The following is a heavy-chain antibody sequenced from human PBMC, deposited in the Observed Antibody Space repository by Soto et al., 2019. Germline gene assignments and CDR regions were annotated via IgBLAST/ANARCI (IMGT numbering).Heavy chain of an antibody. D-gene: IGHD3-9*01. J-gene: IGHJ4*02. CDR2: INAGNGNT. CDR3: ARGAGDYDILTGYLTFDD. CDR1: GYTFTSYA. V-gene: IGHV1-3*01. Sequence: RASVKVSCKASGYTFTSYAMHWVRQAPGQRLEWMGWINAGNGNTKYSQKFQGRVTITRDTSASTAYMELSSLRSEDTAVYYCARGAGDYDILTGYLTFDDWGQGTLVTVSS.